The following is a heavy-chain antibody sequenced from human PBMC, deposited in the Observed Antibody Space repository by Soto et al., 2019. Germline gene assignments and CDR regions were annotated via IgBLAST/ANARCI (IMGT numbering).Heavy chain of an antibody. J-gene: IGHJ1*01. D-gene: IGHD6-13*01. CDR3: VKDESINWYSGHFRH. Sequence: EVQLVESGGGLVQPGRSLRLSCAASGFTFEDYAMHWVRQVPGKVLEWVSGINWNSGSIGYGDSVKGRFAISRDNAKNSLHLQMNSLSAEDTAFYYCVKDESINWYSGHFRHWGQGTLVTVSS. V-gene: IGHV3-9*01. CDR1: GFTFEDYA. CDR2: INWNSGSI.